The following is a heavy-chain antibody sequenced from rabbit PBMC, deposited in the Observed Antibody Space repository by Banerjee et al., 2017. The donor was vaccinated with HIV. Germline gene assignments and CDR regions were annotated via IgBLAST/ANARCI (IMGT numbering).Heavy chain of an antibody. V-gene: IGHV1S45*01. Sequence: GGGLVKPEGSLTLTCKASGFDLSSYYFVCWVRQAPGKGLEWIGCIYTGSGNTYYASWAKGRFTISKTSSTTVTLQMTSLTAADTATYFCARDVVAGDGYALWGPGTLVTVS. D-gene: IGHD6-1*01. CDR2: IYTGSGNT. CDR1: GFDLSSYYF. CDR3: ARDVVAGDGYAL. J-gene: IGHJ6*01.